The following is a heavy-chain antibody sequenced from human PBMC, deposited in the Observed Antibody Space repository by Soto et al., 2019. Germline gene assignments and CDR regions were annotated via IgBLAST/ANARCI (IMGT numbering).Heavy chain of an antibody. CDR3: AKLYLSIVWPHYDFWSGYYPYFDY. D-gene: IGHD3-3*01. V-gene: IGHV3-23*01. Sequence: GGSLRLSCAASGFTFSSYAMSWVRQAPGKGLEWVSAISGSGGSTYYADSVKGRFTISRDNSKNTLYLQMNSLRAEDTAVYYCAKLYLSIVWPHYDFWSGYYPYFDYWGQGTLVTVSS. J-gene: IGHJ4*02. CDR2: ISGSGGST. CDR1: GFTFSSYA.